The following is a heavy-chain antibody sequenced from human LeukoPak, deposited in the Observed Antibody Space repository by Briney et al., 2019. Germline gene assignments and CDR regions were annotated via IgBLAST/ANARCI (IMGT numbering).Heavy chain of an antibody. CDR3: AREENLGLAFDI. V-gene: IGHV3-7*01. CDR1: GFTFSSHW. J-gene: IGHJ3*02. D-gene: IGHD2/OR15-2a*01. CDR2: IKQDGSEK. Sequence: GGSLRLSCAASGFTFSSHWMSWVRQAPGKGLEWVANIKQDGSEKYYVDSVKGRFTISRDNAKNSLYLQMNSLRAGDTAVYYCAREENLGLAFDIWGQGTMVTVSS.